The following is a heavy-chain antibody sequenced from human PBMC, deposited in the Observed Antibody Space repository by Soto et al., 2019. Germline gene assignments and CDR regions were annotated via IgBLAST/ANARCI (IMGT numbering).Heavy chain of an antibody. Sequence: QLQLQESGSGLVKPSQTLSLTCTVSAGSINTAASSWAWVRQPPGEGLEFIGYIYHGGTTFLHPSLRSRLIISVDSSKNQFSLKLGSVTAADTAVYYCAAYYGSHLAVYWGQGTLVTVSS. J-gene: IGHJ4*02. CDR3: AAYYGSHLAVY. D-gene: IGHD3-10*01. V-gene: IGHV4-30-2*01. CDR1: AGSINTAASS. CDR2: IYHGGTT.